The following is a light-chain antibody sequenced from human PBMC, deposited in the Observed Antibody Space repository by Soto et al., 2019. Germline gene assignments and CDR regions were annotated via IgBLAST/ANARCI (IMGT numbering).Light chain of an antibody. J-gene: IGKJ4*01. CDR2: DAS. Sequence: IHMTQYQSSLSAALGDGVTITCRASQSISNYLNWYQQKPGKAPKLLIYDASNLETGVPSRFSGSGSGTDFTFTISSLQPEDIATYYCQQYDNLPLTFGGGTKVDIK. CDR1: QSISNY. CDR3: QQYDNLPLT. V-gene: IGKV1-33*01.